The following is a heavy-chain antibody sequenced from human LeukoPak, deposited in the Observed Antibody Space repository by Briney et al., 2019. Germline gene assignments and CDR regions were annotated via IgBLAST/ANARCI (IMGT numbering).Heavy chain of an antibody. Sequence: SVKVSCKASGGTFSSYAISWVRQAPGQGLEWMGRIIPIFGTANYAQKFQGRATITTDESTSTAYMELSSLRSEDTAVYYCARVVSPNVGFLEWSHGWFDPWGQGTLVTVSS. CDR3: ARVVSPNVGFLEWSHGWFDP. D-gene: IGHD3-3*01. J-gene: IGHJ5*02. CDR1: GGTFSSYA. V-gene: IGHV1-69*05. CDR2: IIPIFGTA.